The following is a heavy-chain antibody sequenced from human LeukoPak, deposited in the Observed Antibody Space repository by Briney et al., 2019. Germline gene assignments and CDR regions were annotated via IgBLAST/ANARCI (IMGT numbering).Heavy chain of an antibody. D-gene: IGHD3-3*01. Sequence: KPSETLSLTCTVSGGSISSSSYYWGWIRQPPGKGLEWIGSIYYSGSTYYNPSLKSRVTISVDTSKNQFSLKLSSVTAADTAVYYCARGPRSGFSLTLYYFDYWGQGTLVTVSS. CDR1: GGSISSSSYY. J-gene: IGHJ4*02. V-gene: IGHV4-39*07. CDR3: ARGPRSGFSLTLYYFDY. CDR2: IYYSGST.